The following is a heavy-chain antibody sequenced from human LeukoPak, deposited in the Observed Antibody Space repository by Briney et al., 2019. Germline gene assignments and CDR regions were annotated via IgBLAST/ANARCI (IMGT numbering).Heavy chain of an antibody. V-gene: IGHV4-34*01. CDR2: INHSGST. D-gene: IGHD3-10*01. Sequence: SETLSLTCAVYGGSFSGYYWSWIRQPPGKGLEWIGEINHSGSTNYNPSLKSRVTISVDTSKNQFSLKLGSVTAADTAVYYCARRFVPNYYGSGSYYPNYYYYYGMDVWGQGTTVTVSS. CDR1: GGSFSGYY. CDR3: ARRFVPNYYGSGSYYPNYYYYYGMDV. J-gene: IGHJ6*02.